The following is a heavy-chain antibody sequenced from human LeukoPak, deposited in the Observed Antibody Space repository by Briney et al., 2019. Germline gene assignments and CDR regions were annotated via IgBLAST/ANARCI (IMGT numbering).Heavy chain of an antibody. D-gene: IGHD2-15*01. Sequence: RAGGSLRLSCAVSGSTFSAYTMAWVRHAPGKALEWVSITGRTILYADSVRGRFIISRDNSKNTLYLQLNSLRVDDTAVYYCAKWALIDASAFDIWGQGTMVTVSS. V-gene: IGHV3-23*01. CDR1: GSTFSAYT. J-gene: IGHJ3*02. CDR3: AKWALIDASAFDI. CDR2: TGRTI.